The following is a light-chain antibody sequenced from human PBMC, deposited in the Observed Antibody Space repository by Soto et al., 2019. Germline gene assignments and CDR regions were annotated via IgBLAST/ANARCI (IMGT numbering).Light chain of an antibody. CDR3: SAYTTSSTWV. J-gene: IGLJ3*02. Sequence: QSALTQPASVSGSPGQSITISCTGTSSDVGGYNYVSWYQHYPGKAPKLVIYEVDNRPSGISNRFSGSKSANTASLTISGLQAEDEDDYYCSAYTTSSTWVFGGGTKVTVL. CDR2: EVD. CDR1: SSDVGGYNY. V-gene: IGLV2-14*01.